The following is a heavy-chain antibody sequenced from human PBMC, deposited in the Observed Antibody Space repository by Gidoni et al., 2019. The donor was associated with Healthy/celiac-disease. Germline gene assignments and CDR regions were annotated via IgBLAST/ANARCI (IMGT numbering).Heavy chain of an antibody. Sequence: EVQLVESGGGLVQPGGSLRLSCAASGFTFSSYWMSWVRQAPGKGLEWVANIKQDGSEKYYVDSVKGLFTISRDNAKNSLYLQMNSLRAEDTAVYYCARESSGPEGSEMGSSWYERGGFDYWGQGTLVTVSS. CDR3: ARESSGPEGSEMGSSWYERGGFDY. CDR1: GFTFSSYW. CDR2: IKQDGSEK. D-gene: IGHD6-13*01. J-gene: IGHJ4*02. V-gene: IGHV3-7*01.